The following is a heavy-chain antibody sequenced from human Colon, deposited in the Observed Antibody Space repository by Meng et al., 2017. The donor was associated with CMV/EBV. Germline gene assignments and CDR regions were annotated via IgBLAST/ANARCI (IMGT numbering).Heavy chain of an antibody. V-gene: IGHV3-11*01. Sequence: QVQLVESGGGLVKPGGSLRLSCAASEFRFNDYYMNWIRQAPGKGLEWVSYISSSGTTIYYADSVKGRFTISRDNAKNSLYLQMNSLRVEDTAVYYCARDGRELRMGPFDYWGQGTLVTVSS. D-gene: IGHD1-26*01. CDR1: EFRFNDYY. CDR2: ISSSGTTI. J-gene: IGHJ4*02. CDR3: ARDGRELRMGPFDY.